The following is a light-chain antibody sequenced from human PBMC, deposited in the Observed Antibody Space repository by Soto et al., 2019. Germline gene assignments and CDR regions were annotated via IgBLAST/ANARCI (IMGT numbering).Light chain of an antibody. CDR1: QNINNY. Sequence: DIQMTQSPSSLSASVGDRVTITCQASQNINNYLNFYQQKPGRGPTLLIYDASNLEAGVPTRFRVSGSGTDFTFTISRLQPEDIATYYCQQYENLRTFGQGTRLAIK. CDR3: QQYENLRT. J-gene: IGKJ5*01. CDR2: DAS. V-gene: IGKV1-33*01.